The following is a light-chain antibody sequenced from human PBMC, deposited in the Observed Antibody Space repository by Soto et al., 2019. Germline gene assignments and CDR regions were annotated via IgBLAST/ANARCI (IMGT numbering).Light chain of an antibody. CDR1: SNDVGGYNY. CDR2: EVS. CDR3: SSFTSTSTFV. Sequence: QSALTQPASVSGSPGQSITMSCTGTSNDVGGYNYVSWFQQHPGKAPKLLIFEVSNRPSGVSHRFSGSKSGNTASLTISGLQAEDEADYYCSSFTSTSTFVFGSGTKV. J-gene: IGLJ1*01. V-gene: IGLV2-14*01.